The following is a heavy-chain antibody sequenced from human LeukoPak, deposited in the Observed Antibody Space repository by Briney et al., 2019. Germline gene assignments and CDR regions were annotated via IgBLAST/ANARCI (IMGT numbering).Heavy chain of an antibody. CDR3: AIIGCSSTSCPDY. D-gene: IGHD2-2*01. CDR1: GGTFSSYA. V-gene: IGHV1-69*13. CDR2: IIPIFGTA. Sequence: SVKVSCKASGGTFSSYAISWVRQAPGQGLEWMGGIIPIFGTANYAQKFQGRVTITADESTSTAYMELSSLRSEDTAVYYRAIIGCSSTSCPDYWGQGTLVTVSS. J-gene: IGHJ4*02.